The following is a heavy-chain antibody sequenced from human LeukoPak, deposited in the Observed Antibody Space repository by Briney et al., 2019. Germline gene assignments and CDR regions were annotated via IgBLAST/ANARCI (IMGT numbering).Heavy chain of an antibody. CDR3: ARLLKMGATNSPFDY. CDR1: GYSFSNYW. CDR2: IYPGDSDT. Sequence: GESLKISCQGSGYSFSNYWIAWVRQMPGKGLEWMGIIYPGDSDTGYTPSFQGQVTISADRSISTAYLQWSSLKASDTAMFYCARLLKMGATNSPFDYWGQGTLVTVSS. J-gene: IGHJ4*02. D-gene: IGHD1-26*01. V-gene: IGHV5-51*01.